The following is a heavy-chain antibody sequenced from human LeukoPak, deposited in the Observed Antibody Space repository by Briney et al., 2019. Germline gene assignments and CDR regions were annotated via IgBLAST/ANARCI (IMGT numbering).Heavy chain of an antibody. Sequence: GGSLRLSCAASGFTFSTYSMNWVRQAPGKGLEWVSYISISSGIIYYADSVKGRFTISRDNAKNTLYLQMNSLRAEDTAVYYCAKGVKVPLLRYFSYYMDVWGKGTTVTISS. J-gene: IGHJ6*03. D-gene: IGHD3-9*01. CDR1: GFTFSTYS. CDR2: ISISSGII. V-gene: IGHV3-48*01. CDR3: AKGVKVPLLRYFSYYMDV.